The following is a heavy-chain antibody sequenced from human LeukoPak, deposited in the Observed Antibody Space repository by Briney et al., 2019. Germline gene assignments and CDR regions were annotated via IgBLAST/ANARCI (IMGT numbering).Heavy chain of an antibody. J-gene: IGHJ4*02. CDR3: ASVGANYYDSSGYLLY. CDR1: GYTFTGYY. D-gene: IGHD3-22*01. Sequence: ASVKVSCKASGYTFTGYYMHWVRQAPGQGLEWMGWINPNSGGTNYAQKFQGRVTMTRDTSISTAYMELSSLRSEDTAVYYCASVGANYYDSSGYLLYWGQGTLVTVSS. CDR2: INPNSGGT. V-gene: IGHV1-2*02.